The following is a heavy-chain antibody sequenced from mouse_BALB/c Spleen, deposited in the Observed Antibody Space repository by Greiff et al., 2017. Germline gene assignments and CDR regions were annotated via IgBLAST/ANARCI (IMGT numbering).Heavy chain of an antibody. CDR2: INPYKDGT. D-gene: IGHD1-1*01. CDR3: ARGGSSYGYFDV. Sequence: VQLQQSGPELVKPGASVTMSCKASGYTFTSYVMHWVQQKPGQGLEWLGDINPYKDGTNYNANFTGKATQTSDKSSSTAYMELSSLTSEDSAVYYCARGGSSYGYFDVWGAGTTVTVSS. CDR1: GYTFTSYV. J-gene: IGHJ1*01. V-gene: IGHV1-14*01.